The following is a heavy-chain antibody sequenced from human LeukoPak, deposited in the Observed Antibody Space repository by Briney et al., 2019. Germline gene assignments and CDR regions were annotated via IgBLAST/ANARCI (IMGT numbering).Heavy chain of an antibody. V-gene: IGHV4-34*01. Sequence: SETLSLTCAVYGGSFSGYYWSWIRQPPGKGLEWIGEIDHSGSTNYNPSLKSRVTISVDTSKNQFSLKLSSVTAADTAVYYCARDYYDSSGRLAHDAFDIRGQGTMVTVSS. D-gene: IGHD3-22*01. CDR1: GGSFSGYY. CDR2: IDHSGST. CDR3: ARDYYDSSGRLAHDAFDI. J-gene: IGHJ3*02.